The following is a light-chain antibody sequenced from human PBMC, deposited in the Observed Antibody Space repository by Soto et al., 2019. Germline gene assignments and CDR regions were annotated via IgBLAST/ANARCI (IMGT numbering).Light chain of an antibody. V-gene: IGKV3-15*01. Sequence: EIVMTQSPATLSVSPGERATLSCRASQSVGSGLSWYQQKPDQAPRLLIYGASTRATGIPARFSGSGSGTEFTLTSSSLQSEDSAVYYCQQYNSWPPYTFGQGTKVDIK. CDR1: QSVGSG. CDR2: GAS. J-gene: IGKJ2*01. CDR3: QQYNSWPPYT.